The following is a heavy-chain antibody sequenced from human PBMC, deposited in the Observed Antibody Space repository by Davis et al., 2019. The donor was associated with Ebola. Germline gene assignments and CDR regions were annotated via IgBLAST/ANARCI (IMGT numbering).Heavy chain of an antibody. CDR1: GYTFTGYY. CDR2: INPNSGGT. D-gene: IGHD1-7*01. CDR3: ARRNWNWNYYGMDV. V-gene: IGHV1-2*04. J-gene: IGHJ6*02. Sequence: AASVKVSCKASGYTFTGYYMHWVRQAPGQGLEWMGWINPNSGGTNYAQKFQGWVTMTRDTSISTAYMELRSLRSDDTAVYYCARRNWNWNYYGMDVWAKGPRSPSP.